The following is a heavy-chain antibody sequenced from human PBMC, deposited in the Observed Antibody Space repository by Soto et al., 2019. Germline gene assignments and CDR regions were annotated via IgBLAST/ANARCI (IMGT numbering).Heavy chain of an antibody. V-gene: IGHV4-59*08. Sequence: QVQLQESGPGLVKPSETLSLTCTVSGGSISSYYWSWIRQPPGKGLGWIGYIYYSGSTNYNPSLKSRFTISVDTSKNQFSLKLNSMTAADTAVYYCARHNYGSGSTYFDYWGQGTLVTVSS. CDR2: IYYSGST. D-gene: IGHD3-10*01. J-gene: IGHJ4*02. CDR3: ARHNYGSGSTYFDY. CDR1: GGSISSYY.